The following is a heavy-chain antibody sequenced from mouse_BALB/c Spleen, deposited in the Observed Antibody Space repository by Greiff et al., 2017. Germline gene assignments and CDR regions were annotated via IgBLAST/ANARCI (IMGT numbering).Heavy chain of an antibody. CDR2: IYPGDGDT. V-gene: IGHV1-82*01. Sequence: QVQLKQSGPELVKPGASVKISCKASGYAFSSSWMNWVKQRPGQGLEWIGRIYPGDGDTNYNGKFKGKATLTADKSSSTAYMQLSSLTSVDSAVYFCARPTLRLRSYAMDYWGQGTSVTVSS. J-gene: IGHJ4*01. CDR1: GYAFSSSW. CDR3: ARPTLRLRSYAMDY. D-gene: IGHD1-2*01.